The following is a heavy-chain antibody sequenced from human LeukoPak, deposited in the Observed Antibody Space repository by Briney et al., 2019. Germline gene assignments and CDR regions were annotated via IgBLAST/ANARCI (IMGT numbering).Heavy chain of an antibody. CDR3: AREKHSSGWYDAFDI. V-gene: IGHV1-18*01. CDR2: ISAYNGNT. D-gene: IGHD6-19*01. Sequence: ASVKVSCKASGYTFTSYGISWVRQAPGQGLEWMGWISAYNGNTNYAQKLQGRVTMTTDTSTSTAYMELRSLRSDDTAVYYCAREKHSSGWYDAFDIWGQGTMVTVSS. J-gene: IGHJ3*02. CDR1: GYTFTSYG.